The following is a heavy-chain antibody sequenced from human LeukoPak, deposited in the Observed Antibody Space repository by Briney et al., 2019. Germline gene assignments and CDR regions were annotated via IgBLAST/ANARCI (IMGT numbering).Heavy chain of an antibody. D-gene: IGHD2-15*01. Sequence: PSETLSLTCTVSGGSISSGSYYWSWIRQPAGKGLEWIGRIYTSGSTNYNPSLKSRVTISVDTSKNQFSLKLSSVTAADTAVYYCARYGAKDIVVVVAATGAFDIWGQGTMVTVSS. CDR1: GGSISSGSYY. CDR3: ARYGAKDIVVVVAATGAFDI. CDR2: IYTSGST. V-gene: IGHV4-61*02. J-gene: IGHJ3*02.